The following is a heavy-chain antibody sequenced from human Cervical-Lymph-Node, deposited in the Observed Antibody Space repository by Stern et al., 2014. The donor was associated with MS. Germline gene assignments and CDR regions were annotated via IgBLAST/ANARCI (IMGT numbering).Heavy chain of an antibody. J-gene: IGHJ4*02. Sequence: MQLVESGGGVVQPGRSLRLSCAASGFVFRRYALHWVRQAPGKGLEWVALISYDGRDKYYKDCVKSRFTVSRDNSNNTVDLEMNSLRLEDTAVYYCAKGGSGSYLDWGQGSLVTVSS. CDR3: AKGGSGSYLD. CDR1: GFVFRRYA. D-gene: IGHD1-26*01. CDR2: ISYDGRDK. V-gene: IGHV3-30*04.